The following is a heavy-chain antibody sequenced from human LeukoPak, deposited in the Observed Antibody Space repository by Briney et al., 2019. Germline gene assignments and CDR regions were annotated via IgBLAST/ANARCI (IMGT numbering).Heavy chain of an antibody. Sequence: GASVKVSCKVSGYTLTELSMHWVRQAPGKGLEWMGGFDPEDGETIYAQKFQGRVTMTEDTSTDTAYMELSSLRSEDTAVYYCATSDNRRGGLGAFDIWGQGTMVTVSS. CDR3: ATSDNRRGGLGAFDI. CDR2: FDPEDGET. D-gene: IGHD1-14*01. CDR1: GYTLTELS. V-gene: IGHV1-24*01. J-gene: IGHJ3*02.